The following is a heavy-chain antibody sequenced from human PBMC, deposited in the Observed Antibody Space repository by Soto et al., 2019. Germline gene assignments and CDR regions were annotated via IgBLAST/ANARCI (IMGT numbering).Heavy chain of an antibody. D-gene: IGHD3-16*02. J-gene: IGHJ4*02. Sequence: QLQLQESGPGLVKPSETLSLTCTVSGGSISSSSYYWGWIRQPPGKGLAWIGSIYHSGSTYYNPSPKCRASISVDTSKNQFSLKLSSVPAADTAVYYCARHVPLPVMSTFGGVITGDFDYWGQGTLVTVSS. V-gene: IGHV4-39*01. CDR2: IYHSGST. CDR1: GGSISSSSYY. CDR3: ARHVPLPVMSTFGGVITGDFDY.